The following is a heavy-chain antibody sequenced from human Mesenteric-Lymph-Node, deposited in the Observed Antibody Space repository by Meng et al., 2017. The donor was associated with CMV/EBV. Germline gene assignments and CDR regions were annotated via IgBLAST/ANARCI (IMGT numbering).Heavy chain of an antibody. CDR2: IYYSVST. CDR1: GASISRSY. Sequence: GSLRLSCTVSGASISRSYWSWIRQTPGKGLEWIGYIYYSVSTKYNSSLKSRVSISIDTSRNQFSLKLSSVTAADTAVYYCARDLSFGNSYNGLDVWGQGTTVTVSS. V-gene: IGHV4-59*01. D-gene: IGHD3-16*01. J-gene: IGHJ6*02. CDR3: ARDLSFGNSYNGLDV.